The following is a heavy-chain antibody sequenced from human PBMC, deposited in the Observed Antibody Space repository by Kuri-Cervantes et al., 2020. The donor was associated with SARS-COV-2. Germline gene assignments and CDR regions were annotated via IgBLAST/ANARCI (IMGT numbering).Heavy chain of an antibody. Sequence: ASVKVSCKVSGYTLTELSMHWVRQVPGKGLEWMGGFDPEDGETIYAQKFQGRVTMTEDTSTDTAYMELSSLRSEDTAVYYCATRFLEPYYYYMDVWGKGTTVTVSS. CDR2: FDPEDGET. CDR3: ATRFLEPYYYYMDV. CDR1: GYTLTELS. V-gene: IGHV1-24*01. D-gene: IGHD3-3*01. J-gene: IGHJ6*03.